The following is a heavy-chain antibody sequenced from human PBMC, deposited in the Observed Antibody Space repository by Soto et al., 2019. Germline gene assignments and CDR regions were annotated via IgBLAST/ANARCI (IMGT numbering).Heavy chain of an antibody. CDR2: MNPNSGNT. CDR3: ARVLRYCSSTSCYRDSSPPGY. D-gene: IGHD2-2*01. CDR1: GYTFTSYD. V-gene: IGHV1-8*01. J-gene: IGHJ4*02. Sequence: ASVKVSCKASGYTFTSYDINWVRQATGQGLEWMGWMNPNSGNTGYAQKFQGRVTMTRNTSISTAYMELSSLRSEDTAVYYCARVLRYCSSTSCYRDSSPPGYWGQGTLVTVSS.